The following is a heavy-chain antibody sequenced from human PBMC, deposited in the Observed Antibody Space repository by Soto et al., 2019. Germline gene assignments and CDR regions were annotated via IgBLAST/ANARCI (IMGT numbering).Heavy chain of an antibody. CDR3: ARRGYYDSSGYSVDY. J-gene: IGHJ4*02. V-gene: IGHV4-30-4*01. CDR1: GGSISSGDYY. CDR2: IYYSGST. D-gene: IGHD3-22*01. Sequence: QVQLQESGPGLVKPSQTLSLTCTVSGGSISSGDYYWSWIRQPPGKGLGWIGYIYYSGSTYYNPSLNSRVIISVDTSKNQFSLKLSSVTAADTAVYYCARRGYYDSSGYSVDYWGQGTLVTVSS.